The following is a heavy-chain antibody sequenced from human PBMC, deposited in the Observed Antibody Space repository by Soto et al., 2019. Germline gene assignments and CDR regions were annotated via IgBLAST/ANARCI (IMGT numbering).Heavy chain of an antibody. CDR1: GFSCSRYA. Sequence: PGGSLRLSCGASGFSCSRYAMSWVRQAPGKGLEWVSAISGSDGSTYYADSVKGRFTISRDNSKNTLYLQMNSLRAEDTAVYYCAKEIYMITFGGVITXWGQGT. V-gene: IGHV3-23*01. J-gene: IGHJ4*02. CDR3: AKEIYMITFGGVITX. CDR2: ISGSDGST. D-gene: IGHD3-16*02.